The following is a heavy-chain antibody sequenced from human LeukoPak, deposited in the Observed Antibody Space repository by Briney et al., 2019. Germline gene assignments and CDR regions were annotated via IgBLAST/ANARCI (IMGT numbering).Heavy chain of an antibody. CDR2: IVVGSGNT. CDR3: AATRWEYNWNYSFDY. V-gene: IGHV1-58*02. D-gene: IGHD1-7*01. Sequence: SVKVSFKASGFTFTSSAMQWVRQARGQRLEWIGWIVVGSGNTNYAQKFQERVTITRDMSTSTAYMELSSLRSEDTAVYYCAATRWEYNWNYSFDYWGQGTLVTVSS. CDR1: GFTFTSSA. J-gene: IGHJ4*02.